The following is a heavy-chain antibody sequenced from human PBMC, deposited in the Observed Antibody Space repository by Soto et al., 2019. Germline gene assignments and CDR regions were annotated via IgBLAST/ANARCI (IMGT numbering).Heavy chain of an antibody. Sequence: QVQLQESGPGLVKPSQTLSLTCTVSGGSISSGGYYWSWIRQHPGKGLEWIGYIYYSGSTYYNPSLKSRVTLLVDTFKNQFSLMLGSVTAGDTAGYYCACDGCSSTIWYFDLWGRVTLVTVSS. V-gene: IGHV4-31*03. D-gene: IGHD2-2*01. J-gene: IGHJ2*01. CDR1: GGSISSGGYY. CDR2: IYYSGST. CDR3: ACDGCSSTIWYFDL.